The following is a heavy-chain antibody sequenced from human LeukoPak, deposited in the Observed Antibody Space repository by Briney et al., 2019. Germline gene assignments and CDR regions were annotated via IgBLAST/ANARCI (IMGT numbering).Heavy chain of an antibody. CDR2: ISGSGGST. CDR1: GFTFSSYA. J-gene: IGHJ4*02. V-gene: IGHV3-23*01. CDR3: ARPTRIAVAGTMEPFDY. D-gene: IGHD6-19*01. Sequence: GGSLRLSCAASGFTFSSYAMSWVRQAPGKGLEWVSAISGSGGSTYYADSVKGRFTISRDNSKNTLYLQMNSLRAEDTAVYYCARPTRIAVAGTMEPFDYWGQGTLVTVSS.